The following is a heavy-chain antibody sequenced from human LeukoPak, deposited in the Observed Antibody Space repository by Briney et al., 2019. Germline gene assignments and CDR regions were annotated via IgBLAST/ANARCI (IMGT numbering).Heavy chain of an antibody. D-gene: IGHD6-19*01. CDR1: GGSITQTNY. V-gene: IGHV4-4*02. CDR3: ARDGGYSSHDY. J-gene: IGHJ4*02. Sequence: SGTLSLTCDVSGGSITQTNYWTGVRQPPGKGLEWIGEVNLQGSTNYNPSLMRRVAISVDTSANHVSLQLTSVTAADTAVYYCARDGGYSSHDYWGQGTLVTVSS. CDR2: VNLQGST.